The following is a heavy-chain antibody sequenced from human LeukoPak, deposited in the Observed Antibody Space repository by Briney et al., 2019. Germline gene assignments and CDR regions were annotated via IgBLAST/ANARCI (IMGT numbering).Heavy chain of an antibody. V-gene: IGHV3-7*01. CDR3: ARDRGTRLLWSHNYYYYGMDV. D-gene: IGHD3-10*01. J-gene: IGHJ6*02. Sequence: GGSLRLSCAASGFTFSHFWMSWVRQAPGKGLEWVAYIKKTGSETYYVDSVKGRFTITRDNTRKSLFLQMYSLRAEDTAVYFCARDRGTRLLWSHNYYYYGMDVWGQGTTVTVSS. CDR1: GFTFSHFW. CDR2: IKKTGSET.